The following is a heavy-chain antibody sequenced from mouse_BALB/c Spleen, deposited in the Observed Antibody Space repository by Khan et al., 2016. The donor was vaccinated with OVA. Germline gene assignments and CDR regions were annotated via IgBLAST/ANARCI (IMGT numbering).Heavy chain of an antibody. J-gene: IGHJ4*01. Sequence: QIQLVQSGPELKKPGETVKISCKASGYTFTNFGMNWVKQAPGKGLEWMGWINTYTGEPTYADDFKGRFAFSLETSATAAYLQINNLKNEDTATXFCARPPSFSYTMAYWGQGTSVTVSS. CDR1: GYTFTNFG. CDR3: ARPPSFSYTMAY. V-gene: IGHV9-3-1*01. CDR2: INTYTGEP.